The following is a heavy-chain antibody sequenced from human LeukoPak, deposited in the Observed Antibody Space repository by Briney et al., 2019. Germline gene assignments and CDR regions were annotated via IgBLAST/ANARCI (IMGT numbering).Heavy chain of an antibody. D-gene: IGHD4-11*01. CDR2: IRYDGTNK. V-gene: IGHV3-30*02. CDR3: AKDRDYSNFVHYFFDY. Sequence: GGSLRLSCAASGFTFRSYGMHWVRQAPGKGLEWVAFIRYDGTNKYQADSVKGRFTISRDNSMNTLNLQMNSLRAEDTAVYYCAKDRDYSNFVHYFFDYWGQGTLVTVSS. CDR1: GFTFRSYG. J-gene: IGHJ4*02.